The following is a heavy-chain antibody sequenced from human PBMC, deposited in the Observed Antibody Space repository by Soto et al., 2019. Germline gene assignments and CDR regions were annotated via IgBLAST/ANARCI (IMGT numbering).Heavy chain of an antibody. J-gene: IGHJ6*02. CDR3: ARENGDYDILTDYYPYYYYGMDV. CDR1: GCTFSSYA. CDR2: IIPIVGTA. Sequence: ASVKVSCKASGCTFSSYAISWVRQAPGQGLEWMGGIIPIVGTANYAQKFQGRVTITADESTSTAYMELSSLRSEDTAVYYCARENGDYDILTDYYPYYYYGMDVWG. D-gene: IGHD3-9*01. V-gene: IGHV1-69*13.